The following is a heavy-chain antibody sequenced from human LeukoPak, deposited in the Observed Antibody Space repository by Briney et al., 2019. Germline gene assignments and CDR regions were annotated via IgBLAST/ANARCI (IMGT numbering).Heavy chain of an antibody. J-gene: IGHJ3*02. D-gene: IGHD6-19*01. CDR1: GYTFTGYY. Sequence: GASVKVSCKASGYTFTGYYMHWVRQAPGQGLEWMGWINPNSGGTNYAQKFQGRVTMTRDTSISTAYMELSRLRSDDTAVYYCARDLSVWYEEKTEYAFDIWGQGTMVTVSS. V-gene: IGHV1-2*02. CDR2: INPNSGGT. CDR3: ARDLSVWYEEKTEYAFDI.